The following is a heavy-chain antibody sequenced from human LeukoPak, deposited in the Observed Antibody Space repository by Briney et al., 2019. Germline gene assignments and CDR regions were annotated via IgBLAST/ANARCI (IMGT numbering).Heavy chain of an antibody. CDR3: GRRTVTTGDYN. D-gene: IGHD4-17*01. J-gene: IGHJ4*02. CDR2: IYHSGST. Sequence: SETLSLTCTVSGYSISSGYYWGWIRQPPGKGLEWIGSIYHSGSTYYNPSLKSRVTISVDTSKNQFSLKLSSVTAADTAVYYCGRRTVTTGDYNWGQGTLVTVSS. V-gene: IGHV4-38-2*02. CDR1: GYSISSGYY.